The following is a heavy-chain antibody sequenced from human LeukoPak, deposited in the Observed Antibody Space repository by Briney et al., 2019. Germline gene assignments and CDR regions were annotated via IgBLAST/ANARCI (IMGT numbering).Heavy chain of an antibody. CDR1: GYTFTSYY. D-gene: IGHD2-8*01. J-gene: IGHJ4*02. CDR2: IGANNANT. V-gene: IGHV1-18*04. CDR3: GRNGVVAENRLYVDY. Sequence: GASVKVSCKASGYTFTSYYMHWVRQAPGQGLEWMGWIGANNANTKLEQKFQGRLTMAIDTSTGIVHMELRDLISDDTAVYYCGRNGVVAENRLYVDYWGQGTLVTVSS.